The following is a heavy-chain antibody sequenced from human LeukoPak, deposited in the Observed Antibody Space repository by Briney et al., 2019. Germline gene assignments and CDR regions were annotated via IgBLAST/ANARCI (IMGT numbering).Heavy chain of an antibody. CDR1: GVTFSSYW. V-gene: IGHV3-7*04. Sequence: GGSLRRSCAASGVTFSSYWMSWGRQAPGKGLEWVANIKQDGREKYYVDSVKGRFTISIDNAKNSLYRQMNSLRAEDTAVSYCARDRVVLEYWGQGTLVTVSS. J-gene: IGHJ4*02. CDR3: ARDRVVLEY. D-gene: IGHD6-6*01. CDR2: IKQDGREK.